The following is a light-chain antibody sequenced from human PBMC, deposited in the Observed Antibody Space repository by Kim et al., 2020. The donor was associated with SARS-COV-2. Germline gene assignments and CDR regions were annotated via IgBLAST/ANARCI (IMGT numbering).Light chain of an antibody. CDR2: KAS. J-gene: IGKJ2*01. CDR3: HQYNSYSRT. V-gene: IGKV1-5*03. Sequence: SASAGDRVTITCRASQSIGRWLAWYQQKPGQAPKLLIYKASNLESGVPSRFNGSGSGTEFTLTITGLQPDDIASYYCHQYNSYSRTFGQGTKLEI. CDR1: QSIGRW.